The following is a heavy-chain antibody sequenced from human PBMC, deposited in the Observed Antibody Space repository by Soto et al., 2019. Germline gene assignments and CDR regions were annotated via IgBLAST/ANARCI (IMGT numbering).Heavy chain of an antibody. J-gene: IGHJ3*02. V-gene: IGHV4-39*01. D-gene: IGHD3-16*01. CDR1: GGSISSSNYY. CDR2: IYYSGST. Sequence: SETLSLTCTVSGGSISSSNYYRGWIRQPPGKGLEWIGSIYYSGSTSYNSSLKSRVTISVDTSKNQFSLRLRSVTAADTAVYYCASPTLGAFDIWGQGTMVTVSS. CDR3: ASPTLGAFDI.